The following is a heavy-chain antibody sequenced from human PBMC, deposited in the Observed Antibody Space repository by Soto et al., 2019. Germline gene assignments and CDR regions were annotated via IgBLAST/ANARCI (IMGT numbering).Heavy chain of an antibody. V-gene: IGHV4-39*01. J-gene: IGHJ4*02. CDR3: AMAWSGARDYDYVWGSYRHFDY. Sequence: SETLSLTCTVSGGSISSSSYYWGWIRQPPGKGLEWIGSIYNSGSTYYNTSLKSQVTISVTQSKNKFSLKLSSVTAADMAVYYCAMAWSGARDYDYVWGSYRHFDYWGQGTLVTVSS. D-gene: IGHD3-16*02. CDR1: GGSISSSSYY. CDR2: IYNSGST.